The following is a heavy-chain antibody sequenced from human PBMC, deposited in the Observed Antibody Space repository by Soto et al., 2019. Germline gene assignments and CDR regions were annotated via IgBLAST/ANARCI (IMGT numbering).Heavy chain of an antibody. CDR3: TGAESPDTAYFSLC. D-gene: IGHD2-8*01. Sequence: GGSLRLCGTGSGFPLDDCAINWVRQAPGKWLEWVGLSRNQSYQETPEYAAAVKGRFTISRDTSNGIAYLQMSSLKIEDSGVYYCTGAESPDTAYFSLCWRQGTPVTVSS. CDR1: GFPLDDCA. J-gene: IGHJ4*02. V-gene: IGHV3-49*04. CDR2: SRNQSYQETP.